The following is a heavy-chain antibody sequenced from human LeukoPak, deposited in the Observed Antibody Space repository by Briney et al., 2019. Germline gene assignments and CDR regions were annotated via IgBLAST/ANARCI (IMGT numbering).Heavy chain of an antibody. D-gene: IGHD1-7*01. CDR2: IYWNDDK. CDR1: GFSLSTSGVG. Sequence: SGPTLVNPTQTLTLTCTFSGFSLSTSGVGVGWIRQPPGKALEWLALIYWNDDKRYSPSLKSRLTITKDTSKNQVVLTMTNMDPMDTATYYCAHCPQHGGTGTTFDYWGQGTLVTVSS. V-gene: IGHV2-5*01. J-gene: IGHJ4*02. CDR3: AHCPQHGGTGTTFDY.